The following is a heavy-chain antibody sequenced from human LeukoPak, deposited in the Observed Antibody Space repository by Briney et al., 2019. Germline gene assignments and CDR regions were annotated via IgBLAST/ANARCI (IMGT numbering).Heavy chain of an antibody. D-gene: IGHD3-10*01. CDR3: GKAGGSGCYSAFDI. CDR2: NSGSGGST. Sequence: RSGGSLRLSCAASGFTFSSYAMSWARHAPGEGLEWVLANSGSGGSTYYADSVKGRLSISRDNSKNTLYLQINSLRAEATAVYYCGKAGGSGCYSAFDIWGQGTMVTVSS. CDR1: GFTFSSYA. J-gene: IGHJ3*02. V-gene: IGHV3-23*01.